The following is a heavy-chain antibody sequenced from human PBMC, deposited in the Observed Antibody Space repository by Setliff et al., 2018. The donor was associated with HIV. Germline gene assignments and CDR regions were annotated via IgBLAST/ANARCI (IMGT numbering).Heavy chain of an antibody. Sequence: ASVKVSCKASGYTFTNYSMHWVRQAPGQGLEWMGIINPSGGSTSYAQKFQGRFTISRDNSKNTLYLQMNSLRAEDTAVYYCAKDPPSSSWYYFDYWGQGTLVTVSS. V-gene: IGHV1-46*01. CDR3: AKDPPSSSWYYFDY. CDR2: INPSGGST. D-gene: IGHD6-13*01. CDR1: GYTFTNYS. J-gene: IGHJ4*02.